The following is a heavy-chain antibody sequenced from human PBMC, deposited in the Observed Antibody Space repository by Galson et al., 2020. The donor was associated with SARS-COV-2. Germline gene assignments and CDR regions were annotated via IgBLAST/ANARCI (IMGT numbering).Heavy chain of an antibody. D-gene: IGHD3-22*01. CDR2: INSTGST. V-gene: IGHV4-61*02. J-gene: IGHJ3*02. CDR1: GGSISSGSYY. Sequence: SETLSLTCTVSGGSISSGSYYWSWIRQPAGKELEWIGRINSTGSTNYNPSLKSRVTISVDTSKNQFSLRLSSVTAADTAVYYCARRHDSSGNALDIWGQGTMVTVSS. CDR3: ARRHDSSGNALDI.